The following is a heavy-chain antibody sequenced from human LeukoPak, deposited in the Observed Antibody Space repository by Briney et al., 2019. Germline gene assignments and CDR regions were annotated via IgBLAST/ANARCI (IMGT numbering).Heavy chain of an antibody. D-gene: IGHD5-18*01. Sequence: SETLSLTCTVSGGSISSSSYYWGWIRQPPGKGLEWIGSIYYSGNTYYNTSLKSRVTISVDTSKNQFSLKLTSVTAADTAVYYCASGPYIYGHSFAYWGQGTLVTVSS. CDR3: ASGPYIYGHSFAY. V-gene: IGHV4-39*07. J-gene: IGHJ4*02. CDR2: IYYSGNT. CDR1: GGSISSSSYY.